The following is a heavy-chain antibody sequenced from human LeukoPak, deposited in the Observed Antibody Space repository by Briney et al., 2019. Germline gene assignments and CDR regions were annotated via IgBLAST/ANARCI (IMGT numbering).Heavy chain of an antibody. V-gene: IGHV4-59*01. J-gene: IGHJ3*02. CDR2: IYYSGST. CDR3: ARGQRAVGAFDI. D-gene: IGHD6-19*01. Sequence: PSETLSLTCTVSGGPISSYYWSWIRQPPGKGLEWIGYIYYSGSTNYSPSLKSRVTISVDTSKNQFSLKLSSVTAADTAVYYCARGQRAVGAFDIWGQGTMVTVSS. CDR1: GGPISSYY.